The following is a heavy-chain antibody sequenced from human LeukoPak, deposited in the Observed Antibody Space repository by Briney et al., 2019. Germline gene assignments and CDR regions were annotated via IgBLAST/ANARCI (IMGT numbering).Heavy chain of an antibody. CDR2: IYTSGST. Sequence: SQTLSLTCTVSGGSISSGSYYWSWIRQPAGKGLEWIGRIYTSGSTNYNPSLKSRVTISVDTSKNQFSLKLSSVTAADTAAYYCAVQLRGFGEASSFYFDYWGQGTLVTVSS. J-gene: IGHJ4*02. V-gene: IGHV4-61*02. D-gene: IGHD3-10*01. CDR3: AVQLRGFGEASSFYFDY. CDR1: GGSISSGSYY.